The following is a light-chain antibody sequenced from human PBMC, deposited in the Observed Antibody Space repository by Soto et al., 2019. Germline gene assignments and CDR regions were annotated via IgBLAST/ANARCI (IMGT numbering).Light chain of an antibody. V-gene: IGKV4-1*01. J-gene: IGKJ2*01. CDR1: QSVLYSSNNKNY. CDR2: WAS. CDR3: QQYYSTPYT. Sequence: DIVMTQSPDSLAVSLGERATINCKSSQSVLYSSNNKNYLAWYQQKPGQPPKLLIYWASTRESGVADRFSGSGSGTDFTLTISSLQAEGAAVCYCQQYYSTPYTFGQGTKLEIK.